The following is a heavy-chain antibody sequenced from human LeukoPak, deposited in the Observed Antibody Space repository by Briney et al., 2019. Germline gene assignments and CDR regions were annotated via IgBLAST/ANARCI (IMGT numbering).Heavy chain of an antibody. CDR2: FDPEDGET. V-gene: IGHV1-24*01. CDR1: GYTLTELS. D-gene: IGHD6-6*01. CDR3: ARDAFEYSSSSYLYYYYYYMDV. Sequence: GASVKVSCKVSGYTLTELSMHWVRQAPGKGLEWMGGFDPEDGETIYAQKFQGRVTMTEDTSTGTAYMELSSLRSEDTAVYYCARDAFEYSSSSYLYYYYYYMDVWGKGTTVTVSS. J-gene: IGHJ6*03.